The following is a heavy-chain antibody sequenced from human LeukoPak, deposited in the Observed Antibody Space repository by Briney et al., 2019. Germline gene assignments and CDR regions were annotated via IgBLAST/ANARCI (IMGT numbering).Heavy chain of an antibody. J-gene: IGHJ2*01. Sequence: GGSLRLSCAASGFTFNEYGMHWVRQAPGRGLEYVSAISGAGGITFYAASVEGRFTISRDNAKNSLYLQMNSLRAEDTALYYCAKDRYNGDYVLSVPNWYFDLWGRGTLVTVSS. D-gene: IGHD3-16*02. CDR2: ISGAGGIT. CDR1: GFTFNEYG. CDR3: AKDRYNGDYVLSVPNWYFDL. V-gene: IGHV3-64*02.